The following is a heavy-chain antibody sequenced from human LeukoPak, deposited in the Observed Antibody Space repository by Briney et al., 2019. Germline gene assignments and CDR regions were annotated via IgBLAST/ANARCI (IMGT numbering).Heavy chain of an antibody. Sequence: SETLSLTCTVSGDSIRSYYWSWIRQPAGKGLEWIGRIYTSVSTNYNPSLKSRVTMSVDTSKNQFSLKLSSVTAADTAVYFCARVGQFWLVDRDYWGQGTLVTVSS. D-gene: IGHD3-9*01. J-gene: IGHJ4*02. CDR2: IYTSVST. V-gene: IGHV4-4*07. CDR3: ARVGQFWLVDRDY. CDR1: GDSIRSYY.